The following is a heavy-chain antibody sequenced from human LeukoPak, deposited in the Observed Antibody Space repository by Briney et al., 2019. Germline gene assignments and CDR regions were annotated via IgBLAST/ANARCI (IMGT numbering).Heavy chain of an antibody. CDR3: ARGGRWLDY. CDR2: IYYSGST. Sequence: SETLSLTCTVSGGSISSSPYYWGWIRQPPGKGLEWIGYIYYSGSTNYNPSLKSRVTISVDTSKNQFSLKLSSVTAADTAVYYCARGGRWLDYWGQGTLVTVSS. J-gene: IGHJ4*02. CDR1: GGSISSSPYY. D-gene: IGHD5-24*01. V-gene: IGHV4-61*05.